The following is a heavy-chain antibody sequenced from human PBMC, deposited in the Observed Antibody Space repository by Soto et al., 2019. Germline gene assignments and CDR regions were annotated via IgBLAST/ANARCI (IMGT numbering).Heavy chain of an antibody. D-gene: IGHD4-17*01. Sequence: GASVKVSCKVSGYTLTELSMHWVRQVPGKGLEWMGGFDPEDGETIYAQRFQDRVTMTEDTSTETAYMELSSLRSEDTAVYYCAKTPPYASGAFDIWGQGTKVTVSS. J-gene: IGHJ3*02. CDR1: GYTLTELS. CDR2: FDPEDGET. V-gene: IGHV1-24*01. CDR3: AKTPPYASGAFDI.